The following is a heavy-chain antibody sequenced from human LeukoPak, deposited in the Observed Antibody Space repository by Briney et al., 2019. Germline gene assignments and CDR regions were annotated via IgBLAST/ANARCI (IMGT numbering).Heavy chain of an antibody. V-gene: IGHV3-23*01. CDR3: ARCGSSSHYYYYYMDV. J-gene: IGHJ6*03. CDR1: GFTFSSYG. Sequence: GGSLRLSCAASGFTFSSYGMSWVRQAPGKGLEWVSAISGSGGSTYYADSVKGRFTISRDNSKNTLYLQMNSLRAEDTALYYCARCGSSSHYYYYYMDVWGKGTTVTVSS. CDR2: ISGSGGST. D-gene: IGHD6-13*01.